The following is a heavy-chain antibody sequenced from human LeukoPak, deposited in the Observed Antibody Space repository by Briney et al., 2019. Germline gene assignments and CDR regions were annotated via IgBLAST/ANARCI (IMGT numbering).Heavy chain of an antibody. CDR1: GGSISSYY. CDR3: ARDRHRSSSQVYWYFDP. D-gene: IGHD6-13*01. V-gene: IGHV4-59*01. J-gene: IGHJ2*01. Sequence: PSETLSLTCTVSGGSISSYYWSWIRQPPGKGLEWIGYIYYSGSTNYNPSLKSRVTISVDTSKNQFSLKLSSVTAADTAVYYCARDRHRSSSQVYWYFDPWGRGTLVTVSS. CDR2: IYYSGST.